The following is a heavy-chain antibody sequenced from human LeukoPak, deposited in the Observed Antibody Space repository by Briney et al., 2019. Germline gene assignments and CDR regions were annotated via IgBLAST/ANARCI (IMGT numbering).Heavy chain of an antibody. Sequence: GGSLRLSCAASGFTFGSYEMNWVRQAPGKGLEWVSYISSSGSTIYYADSVKGRFTISRDNAKNSLYLQMNSLRAEDTAVYYCARDTSFSYYYDSSGYLDYWGQGTLVTVSS. V-gene: IGHV3-48*03. J-gene: IGHJ4*02. CDR3: ARDTSFSYYYDSSGYLDY. D-gene: IGHD3-22*01. CDR2: ISSSGSTI. CDR1: GFTFGSYE.